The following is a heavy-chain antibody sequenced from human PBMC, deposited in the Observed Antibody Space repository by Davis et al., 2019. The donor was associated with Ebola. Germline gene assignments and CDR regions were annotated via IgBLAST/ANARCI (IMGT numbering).Heavy chain of an antibody. CDR3: ARSRGAVAGNWFDP. CDR2: IYYSGST. J-gene: IGHJ5*02. D-gene: IGHD6-19*01. V-gene: IGHV4-59*01. Sequence: MPSETLSLTCTISGGSISGYYWNWIRQPPGKGLEWIGNIYYSGSTNYNPSLKSRVTISVDTSKNQFSLKLSSVTAADTAVYYCARSRGAVAGNWFDPWGQGTLVTVSS. CDR1: GGSISGYY.